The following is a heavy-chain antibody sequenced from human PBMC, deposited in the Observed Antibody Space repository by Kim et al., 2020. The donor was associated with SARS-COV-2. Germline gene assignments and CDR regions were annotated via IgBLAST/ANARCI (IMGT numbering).Heavy chain of an antibody. J-gene: IGHJ3*02. D-gene: IGHD1-26*01. Sequence: RYSPSFQGQVTISADKSISTAYLQWSSLKASDTAMYYCARHGANSKLFDIWGQGTMVTVSS. CDR3: ARHGANSKLFDI. V-gene: IGHV5-51*01.